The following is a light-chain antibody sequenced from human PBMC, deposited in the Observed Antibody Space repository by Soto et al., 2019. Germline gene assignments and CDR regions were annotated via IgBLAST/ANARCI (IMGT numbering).Light chain of an antibody. J-gene: IGKJ2*01. V-gene: IGKV1-9*01. CDR1: QGISSY. Sequence: DIQLTQSPSFLSASVGDRVTITCRASQGISSYLAWYQQKPGKAPKLLIYAASTLQSGVPSRFSGSGSGTDLSLTISSLQPEDFATYYCQQLNGYPPYTFGQGTKLEIK. CDR2: AAS. CDR3: QQLNGYPPYT.